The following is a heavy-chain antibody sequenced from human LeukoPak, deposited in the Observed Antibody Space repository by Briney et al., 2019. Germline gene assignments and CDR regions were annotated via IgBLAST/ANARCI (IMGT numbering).Heavy chain of an antibody. J-gene: IGHJ1*01. V-gene: IGHV4-30-2*01. Sequence: SETLSLTCAVSGGSISSGGYSWSWIRQPPGKGLEWIGYIYHSGSTYYNPSLKSRVTISVDRSKNQFSLKLSSVTAADTAVYYCARGDYDKKYFQHWGQGTLVTVSS. CDR3: ARGDYDKKYFQH. D-gene: IGHD3-22*01. CDR1: GGSISSGGYS. CDR2: IYHSGST.